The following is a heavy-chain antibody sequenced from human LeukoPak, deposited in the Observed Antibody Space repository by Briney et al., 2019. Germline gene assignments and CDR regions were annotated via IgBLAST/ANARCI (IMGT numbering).Heavy chain of an antibody. CDR1: GYTFTGYY. J-gene: IGHJ4*02. CDR2: INPNSGGT. D-gene: IGHD4-11*01. V-gene: IGHV1-2*06. Sequence: ASVKVSCKASGYTFTGYYMHWVRQAPGQGLKWVGRINPNSGGTSFAQKFQGSVTMTRDTSISTAYMKLSRLRSDDTAVYYCARGLENFDCWGQGTLVTVSS. CDR3: ARGLENFDC.